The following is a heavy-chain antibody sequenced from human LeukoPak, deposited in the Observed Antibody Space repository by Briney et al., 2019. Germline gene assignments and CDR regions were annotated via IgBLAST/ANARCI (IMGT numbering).Heavy chain of an antibody. D-gene: IGHD6-19*01. J-gene: IGHJ4*02. V-gene: IGHV3-20*04. CDR3: ARGGFSGWLGYFDY. CDR2: INWYGGST. CDR1: GFTFDDYG. Sequence: PGGSLRLSCAASGFTFDDYGMSWVRQAPGKGLEWVSGINWYGGSTGYADSVKGRFTISRDNAKNSLYLQMNRLRAEDTALYYCARGGFSGWLGYFDYWGQGTLVTVSS.